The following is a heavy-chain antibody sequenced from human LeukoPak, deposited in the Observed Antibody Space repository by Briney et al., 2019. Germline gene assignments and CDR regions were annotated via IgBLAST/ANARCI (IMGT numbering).Heavy chain of an antibody. V-gene: IGHV2-5*01. CDR3: AHRPSLTSSNIFDY. D-gene: IGHD2-8*01. CDR2: IFWNDDK. CDR1: GFSLNTSGVG. Sequence: ESGPTLVKPTQTLTLTCTFSGFSLNTSGVGVGWIRQPPGKALEWLALIFWNDDKRYSPSLKNRLTITKDTSKNQVVLTITNTDPVDTATYFCAHRPSLTSSNIFDYWGQGTLVTVSS. J-gene: IGHJ4*02.